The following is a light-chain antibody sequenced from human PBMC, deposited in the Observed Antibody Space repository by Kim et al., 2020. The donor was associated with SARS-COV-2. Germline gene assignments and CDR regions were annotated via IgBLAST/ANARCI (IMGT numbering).Light chain of an antibody. Sequence: PASNACRSSQSLTYSKGNVYLNWLLQRPGQAPRRLIYKVSKRYSGVPDRFSGSGSGTEFTLQISRVEAEDVGVYYCMQGTHGPFTFGPGTKVDIK. V-gene: IGKV2-30*01. CDR2: KVS. CDR1: QSLTYSKGNVY. J-gene: IGKJ3*01. CDR3: MQGTHGPFT.